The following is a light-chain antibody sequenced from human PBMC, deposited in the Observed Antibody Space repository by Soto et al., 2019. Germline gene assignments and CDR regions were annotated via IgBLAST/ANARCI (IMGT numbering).Light chain of an antibody. CDR3: MQALQTPIT. CDR2: LGS. CDR1: QSLLHSNGYNY. V-gene: IGKV2-28*01. J-gene: IGKJ5*01. Sequence: DIVMTQSPLSLPVTPGEPASISRRSSQSLLHSNGYNYLDWYLQKPGQSPQLLIYLGSNRASGVPDRFSGSGSGTDFTLKISRVEAEDAGVYYCMQALQTPITFGQGTRLEIK.